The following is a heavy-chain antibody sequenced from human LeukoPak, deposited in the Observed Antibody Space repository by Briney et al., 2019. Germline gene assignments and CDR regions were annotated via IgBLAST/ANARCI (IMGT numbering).Heavy chain of an antibody. V-gene: IGHV1-8*01. CDR2: TNPNSGNT. J-gene: IGHJ6*02. CDR3: ARHPSIVVVPAAPLLQGMDV. D-gene: IGHD2-2*01. CDR1: GYTFTSYD. Sequence: ASVKVSCKASGYTFTSYDINWVRQATGQGLEWMGWTNPNSGNTGYAQKFQGRVTMTRNTSISTAYMELSSLRSEDTAVYYCARHPSIVVVPAAPLLQGMDVWGQGTTVTVSS.